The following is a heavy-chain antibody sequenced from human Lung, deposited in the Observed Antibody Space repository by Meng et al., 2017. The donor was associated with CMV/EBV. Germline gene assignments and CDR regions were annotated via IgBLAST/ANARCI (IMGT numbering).Heavy chain of an antibody. Sequence: LXCTVSGGSISGYYWSFIRQSPGKGLEWIGYISYGGGTKYNPSLQSRVTMSLATSEKQFTLKLTSLTAADTAVYYCASCRGTSCHDGIEFWGPGKXV. D-gene: IGHD2-2*01. CDR2: ISYGGGT. CDR3: ASCRGTSCHDGIEF. CDR1: GGSISGYY. V-gene: IGHV4-59*13. J-gene: IGHJ3*01.